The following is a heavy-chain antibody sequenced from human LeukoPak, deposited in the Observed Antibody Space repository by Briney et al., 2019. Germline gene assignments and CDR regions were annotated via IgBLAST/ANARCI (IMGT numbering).Heavy chain of an antibody. D-gene: IGHD6-13*01. V-gene: IGHV3-66*01. CDR3: ASTSIAAAGTGFDY. CDR1: GFTVSSNY. CDR2: IYSGGST. Sequence: GGSLRLSCAASGFTVSSNYMSWVRQAPGKELEWVSVIYSGGSTYYADSVKGRFTISRDNSKNTLYLQMNSLRAEDTAVYYCASTSIAAAGTGFDYWGQGTLVTVSS. J-gene: IGHJ4*02.